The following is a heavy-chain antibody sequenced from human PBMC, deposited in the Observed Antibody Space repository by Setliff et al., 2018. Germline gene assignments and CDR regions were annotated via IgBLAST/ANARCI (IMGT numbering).Heavy chain of an antibody. CDR3: ARGAPGAPVPSDY. J-gene: IGHJ4*02. D-gene: IGHD3-10*01. CDR1: GFTFSGFS. V-gene: IGHV3-74*01. Sequence: GGSLRLSCAASGFTFSGFSLHWVRQAPGKGLEWVSRIHSDGTTTAYADSVRGRVTVSRDNAKNTLYLQMNSLKPEDTAVYYCARGAPGAPVPSDYWGQGTLVTVSS. CDR2: IHSDGTTT.